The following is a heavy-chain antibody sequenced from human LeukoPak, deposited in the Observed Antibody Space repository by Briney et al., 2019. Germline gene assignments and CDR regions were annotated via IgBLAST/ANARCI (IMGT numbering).Heavy chain of an antibody. Sequence: SETLSLTCTVSGGSVSSGSYYWSWIRQPPGKGLEWIGYIYYSGSTNYNPSLKSRVTISVDTSKNQFSLKLSSVTAADTAVYYCATRGKYYDSSGSNAFDIWGQGTMVTVSS. CDR2: IYYSGST. D-gene: IGHD3-22*01. CDR1: GGSVSSGSYY. J-gene: IGHJ3*02. V-gene: IGHV4-61*01. CDR3: ATRGKYYDSSGSNAFDI.